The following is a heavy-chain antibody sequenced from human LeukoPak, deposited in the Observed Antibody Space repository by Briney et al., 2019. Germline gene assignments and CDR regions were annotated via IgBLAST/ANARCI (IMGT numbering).Heavy chain of an antibody. V-gene: IGHV4-39*07. CDR2: IYYSGST. Sequence: SETLSLTCTVSGGSIGSSSYYWGWIRQPPGKGLEWIGSIYYSGSTYYNPSLKSRVTISVDTSKNQFSLKLSSVTAADTAVYYCASHTGVAATFRPFDIWGQGTMVTVSS. CDR1: GGSIGSSSYY. D-gene: IGHD2-15*01. J-gene: IGHJ3*02. CDR3: ASHTGVAATFRPFDI.